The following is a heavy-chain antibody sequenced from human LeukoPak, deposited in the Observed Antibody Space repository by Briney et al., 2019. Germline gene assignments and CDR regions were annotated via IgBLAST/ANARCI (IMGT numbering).Heavy chain of an antibody. V-gene: IGHV3-21*04. J-gene: IGHJ5*02. CDR3: ARALGSIVGAP. CDR1: GFTFSSYS. Sequence: GGSLRLSCAASGFTFSSYSMNWVRQAPGKGLEWVSSISSSSSYIYYADSVKGRFTISRDNAKNSLYLQMNSLRAEDTAVYYCARALGSIVGAPWGQGTLVTVSS. D-gene: IGHD1-26*01. CDR2: ISSSSSYI.